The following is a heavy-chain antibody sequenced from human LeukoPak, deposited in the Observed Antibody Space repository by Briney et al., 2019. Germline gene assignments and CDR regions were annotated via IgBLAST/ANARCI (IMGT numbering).Heavy chain of an antibody. V-gene: IGHV3-30*04. J-gene: IGHJ4*02. D-gene: IGHD3-10*01. CDR3: AALPRGSLDY. CDR2: ISYDEGKK. Sequence: GGYLRRSSAASGFTFSTHAMHWVRQAPGKGLEWVAIISYDEGKKYYADSVKGRFTISRDNSKNTLFLQMNNLRPDDTAVYYCAALPRGSLDYWGQGTLDSVPS. CDR1: GFTFSTHA.